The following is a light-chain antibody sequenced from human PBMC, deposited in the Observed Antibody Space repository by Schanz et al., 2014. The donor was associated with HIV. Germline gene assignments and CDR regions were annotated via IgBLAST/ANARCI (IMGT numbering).Light chain of an antibody. J-gene: IGKJ2*01. CDR2: AAS. CDR1: QGISSY. CDR3: QQCVTYPYT. V-gene: IGKV1-9*01. Sequence: DIQLTQSPSFLSASVGDRVTITCRASQGISSYLAWYQQKPGKAPKLLIYAASSLQRGVPSRFSGTGSGTDFTLTISSLQPEDFATYYCQQCVTYPYTFGQGTKLDIK.